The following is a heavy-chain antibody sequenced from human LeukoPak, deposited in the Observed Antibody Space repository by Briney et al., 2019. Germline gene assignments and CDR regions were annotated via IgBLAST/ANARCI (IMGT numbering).Heavy chain of an antibody. CDR3: ARGYGGKGYYYYYYMDV. J-gene: IGHJ6*03. D-gene: IGHD3-16*01. CDR1: GGSISSYY. Sequence: SETLSLTCTVSGGSISSYYWSWIRQPAGKGLEWIGRIYTSGSTNYNPSLKSRVTMSVDTSKNQFSLKLSSVTAADTAVYYCARGYGGKGYYYYYYMDVWGKGTTVTVSS. CDR2: IYTSGST. V-gene: IGHV4-4*07.